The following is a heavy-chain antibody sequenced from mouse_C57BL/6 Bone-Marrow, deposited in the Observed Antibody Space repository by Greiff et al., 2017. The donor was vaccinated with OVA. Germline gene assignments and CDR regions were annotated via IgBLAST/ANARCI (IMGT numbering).Heavy chain of an antibody. V-gene: IGHV2-9-1*01. D-gene: IGHD4-1*01. CDR1: GFSLTSYA. J-gene: IGHJ3*01. Sequence: VKLVESGPGLVAPSQSLSITCTVSGFSLTSYAISWVRQPPGKGLEWLGVIWTGGGTNYNSALKSRLSISKDNSKSQVFLKMNSRQTDDTARYYCARNLLTGTAWFAYWGQGTLVTVSA. CDR2: IWTGGGT. CDR3: ARNLLTGTAWFAY.